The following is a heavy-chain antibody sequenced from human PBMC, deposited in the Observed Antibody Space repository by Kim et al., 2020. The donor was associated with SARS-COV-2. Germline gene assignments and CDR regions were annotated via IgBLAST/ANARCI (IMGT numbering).Heavy chain of an antibody. V-gene: IGHV3-7*03. Sequence: YVDSVKGRFTISRDNAKNSLSLQMNSLSAEDTAVYYCARDGRGDSYGMDVWGQGTTVTVSS. CDR3: ARDGRGDSYGMDV. D-gene: IGHD2-15*01. J-gene: IGHJ6*02.